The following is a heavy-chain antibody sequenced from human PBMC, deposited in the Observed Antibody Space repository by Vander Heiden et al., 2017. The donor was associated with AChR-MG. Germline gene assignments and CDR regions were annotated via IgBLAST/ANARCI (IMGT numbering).Heavy chain of an antibody. D-gene: IGHD3-10*01. CDR2: IYYSGST. Sequence: QLQLQESGPGLVKPSETLSLTCTVSGGSISSSSYYWGWIRQPPGKGLEWIGSIYYSGSTYYNPSLKSRVTISVDTSKNQFSLKLSSVTAADTAVYYCARLYGSGSYLYYYYYGMDVWGQGTTVTVSS. J-gene: IGHJ6*02. CDR3: ARLYGSGSYLYYYYYGMDV. CDR1: GGSISSSSYY. V-gene: IGHV4-39*01.